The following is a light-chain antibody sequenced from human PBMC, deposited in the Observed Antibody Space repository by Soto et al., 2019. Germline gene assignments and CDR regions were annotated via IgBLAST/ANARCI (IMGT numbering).Light chain of an antibody. CDR1: SSNIVAGYD. V-gene: IGLV1-40*01. J-gene: IGLJ2*01. CDR3: QSYDSSLSGFVV. Sequence: QSALTQPPSVSGAPGQRVTISCTGSSSNIVAGYDVHWYQQLPGTAPKLLIYGNSNRPSRVPDRVSGSKSGPSASLAITGLQAEDEGDYYCQSYDSSLSGFVVFGGGTKVTFL. CDR2: GNS.